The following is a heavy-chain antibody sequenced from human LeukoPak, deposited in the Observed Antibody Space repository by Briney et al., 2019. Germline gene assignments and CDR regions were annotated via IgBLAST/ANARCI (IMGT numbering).Heavy chain of an antibody. V-gene: IGHV3-48*02. CDR3: VTDTSMGGLFDY. J-gene: IGHJ4*02. D-gene: IGHD5-18*01. CDR1: GFTFSSYS. CDR2: ISSSSNTI. Sequence: GGSLRLSCAASGFTFSSYSMNWVRQAPGKGLEWVSYISSSSNTIYYADSVKGRFTISRDNAKNSLYLQMNSLRDEDTALYYCVTDTSMGGLFDYWGQGTLVTASS.